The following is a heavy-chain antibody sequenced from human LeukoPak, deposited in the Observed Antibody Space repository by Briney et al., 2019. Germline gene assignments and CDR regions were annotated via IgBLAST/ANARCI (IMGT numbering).Heavy chain of an antibody. Sequence: ASETLSLTCAVYGGSFSGYYWSWIRQPPVKVLEWIGEINHSGSTNYNPSLKSRVTILVDTSKNQFSLKLSSVTAADTAVYYCARVPAYSSCFFDYWGQGTLVTVSS. CDR2: INHSGST. V-gene: IGHV4-34*01. CDR1: GGSFSGYY. CDR3: ARVPAYSSCFFDY. J-gene: IGHJ4*02. D-gene: IGHD6-13*01.